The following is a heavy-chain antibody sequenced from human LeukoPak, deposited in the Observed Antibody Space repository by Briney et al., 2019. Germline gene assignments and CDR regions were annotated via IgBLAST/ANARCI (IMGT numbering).Heavy chain of an antibody. CDR2: INWNGGST. V-gene: IGHV3-20*04. CDR3: AASVGGTGYYYYYMDV. CDR1: GFTFDDYG. J-gene: IGHJ6*03. Sequence: RPGGSLRLSCAASGFTFDDYGMSWVRQAPGKGLEWVSGINWNGGSTDYADSVKGRFTISRDNAKNSLYLQMNSLRAEDTALYYCAASVGGTGYYYYYMDVWGKGTTVTVSS. D-gene: IGHD6-19*01.